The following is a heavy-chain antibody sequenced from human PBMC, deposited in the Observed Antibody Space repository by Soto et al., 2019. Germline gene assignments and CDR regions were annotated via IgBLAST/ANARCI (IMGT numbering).Heavy chain of an antibody. D-gene: IGHD3-3*01. CDR3: AKVQEEDDFWSGYRSFDY. Sequence: GGSLRLSCAASGFTFSSYAMSWVRQAPGKGLEWVSAISGSGGSTYYADSVKGRFTISRDNSKNTLYLQMNSLRAEDTAVYYCAKVQEEDDFWSGYRSFDYWGQGTLVTVSS. V-gene: IGHV3-23*01. CDR1: GFTFSSYA. J-gene: IGHJ4*02. CDR2: ISGSGGST.